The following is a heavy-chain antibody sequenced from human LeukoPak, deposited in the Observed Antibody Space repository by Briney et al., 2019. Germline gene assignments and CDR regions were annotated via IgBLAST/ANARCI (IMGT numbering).Heavy chain of an antibody. J-gene: IGHJ4*02. CDR3: ARDRVGAIPYYFDY. V-gene: IGHV3-23*01. Sequence: GGSLRLSCAASGFTFNSYAMTWVRQAPGKGLEWVSAISGSGGSTYYADSVKGRFTISRDNSKNTLYLQMNGLRAEDTAVYYCARDRVGAIPYYFDYWGQGTLVTVSS. D-gene: IGHD1-26*01. CDR2: ISGSGGST. CDR1: GFTFNSYA.